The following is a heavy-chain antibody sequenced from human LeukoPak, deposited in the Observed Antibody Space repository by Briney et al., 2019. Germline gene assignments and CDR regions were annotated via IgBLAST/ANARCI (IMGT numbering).Heavy chain of an antibody. CDR3: ARQDTSSSLWACDY. CDR2: IYYSGST. D-gene: IGHD6-6*01. Sequence: SETLSLTCTVSGGSISSTGSYWGWIRQPPGKGLEWIGSIYYSGSTYYSPPLNSRVTISVDTSNNQFSLKLSSVTAADTAVYYCARQDTSSSLWACDYWGQGTLVTVSS. J-gene: IGHJ4*02. V-gene: IGHV4-39*01. CDR1: GGSISSTGSY.